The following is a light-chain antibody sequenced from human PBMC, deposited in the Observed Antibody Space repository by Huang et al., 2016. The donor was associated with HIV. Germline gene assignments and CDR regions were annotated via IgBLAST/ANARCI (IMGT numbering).Light chain of an antibody. V-gene: IGKV3-15*01. Sequence: EIVLTQSPATLSVSPGETASFSCRASQRVSSDLVWYQQKPGQAPRFLIYGASARATGTPARFTGSGSGTEFTLTISNLQSEDFAVYYCQQFNGWPRTFGQGTKVEIK. CDR2: GAS. CDR3: QQFNGWPRT. CDR1: QRVSSD. J-gene: IGKJ1*01.